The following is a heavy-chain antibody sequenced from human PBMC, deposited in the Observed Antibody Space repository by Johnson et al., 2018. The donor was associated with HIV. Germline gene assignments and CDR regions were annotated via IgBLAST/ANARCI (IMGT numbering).Heavy chain of an antibody. CDR3: ATVVTAPRAFDI. D-gene: IGHD2-21*02. CDR1: GFTVSSNY. J-gene: IGHJ3*02. V-gene: IGHV3-66*01. Sequence: VQLVESGGGVVRPGGSLRLSCAASGFTVSSNYMSWVRQAPGKGLEWVSVIYSGGSTYYADSVKGRFTISRDNSKNTLYLQMNSLRAEDTAVYYCATVVTAPRAFDIWGQGTMVTVSS. CDR2: IYSGGST.